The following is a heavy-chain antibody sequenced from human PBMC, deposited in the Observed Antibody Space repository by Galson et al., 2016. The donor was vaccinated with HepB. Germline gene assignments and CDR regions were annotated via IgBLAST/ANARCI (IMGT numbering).Heavy chain of an antibody. D-gene: IGHD2-8*01. V-gene: IGHV1-8*01. CDR3: ARSSDIRLMNWFDP. CDR2: MNPNTGNT. CDR1: GYTFTSFD. J-gene: IGHJ5*02. Sequence: SVKVSCKASGYTFTSFDINWVRQATGQGLEWMGWMNPNTGNTGYAQKLQGRVTMTRNNSISTAYLELSSLRSEDTAVYYCARSSDIRLMNWFDPLGQGTLVTVSS.